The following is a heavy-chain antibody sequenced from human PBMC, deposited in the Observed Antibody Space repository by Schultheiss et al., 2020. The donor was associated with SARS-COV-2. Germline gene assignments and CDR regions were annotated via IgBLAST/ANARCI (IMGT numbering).Heavy chain of an antibody. V-gene: IGHV5-51*01. CDR3: ARLKASYDYPHFDY. Sequence: GGSLRLSCKGSGYSFTSYWIGWVRQMPGKGLEWMGIIYPGDSDTRYSPYFQGQVTISAVKSISTAYLQWSSLKASDTAMYYCARLKASYDYPHFDYWGQGALVTVAS. D-gene: IGHD5-12*01. CDR2: IYPGDSDT. CDR1: GYSFTSYW. J-gene: IGHJ4*02.